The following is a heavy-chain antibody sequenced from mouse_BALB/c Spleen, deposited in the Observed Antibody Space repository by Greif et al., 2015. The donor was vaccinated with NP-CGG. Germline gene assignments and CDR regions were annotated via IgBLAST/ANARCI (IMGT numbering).Heavy chain of an antibody. V-gene: IGHV1-54*01. CDR1: GYAFTNYL. CDR2: INPGSGGT. J-gene: IGHJ4*01. CDR3: AREDYYGYYAMDY. Sequence: QVQLQQSGAELVRPGTSVKVSCKASGYAFTNYLIEWVKQRPGQGLEWIGVINPGSGGTNYNEKFKGKATLTADKSSSTAYMQLSSLTSDDSAVYFCAREDYYGYYAMDYWGQGTSVTVSS. D-gene: IGHD1-2*01.